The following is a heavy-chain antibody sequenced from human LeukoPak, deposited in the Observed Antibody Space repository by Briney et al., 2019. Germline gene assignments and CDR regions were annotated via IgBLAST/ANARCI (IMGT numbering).Heavy chain of an antibody. Sequence: PSETLSLTCAVYGGSFSGYYWSWIRQPPGKGLEWIGEINHSGSTNYNPSLKSRVTISVDTSKNQLSLKLSSVTAADTAVYYCASRYYDSSGNYWGQGTLVTVSS. V-gene: IGHV4-34*01. J-gene: IGHJ4*02. CDR3: ASRYYDSSGNY. D-gene: IGHD3-22*01. CDR2: INHSGST. CDR1: GGSFSGYY.